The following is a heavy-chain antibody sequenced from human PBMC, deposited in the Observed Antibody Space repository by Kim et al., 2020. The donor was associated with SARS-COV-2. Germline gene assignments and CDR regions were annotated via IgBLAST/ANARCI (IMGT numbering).Heavy chain of an antibody. V-gene: IGHV4-4*07. J-gene: IGHJ4*02. CDR1: GGSISSYP. Sequence: SETLSLTCTVSGGSISSYPWSWIRQSAGKGLEWIGRVYTNGNTNYNPSLKSRVTMSVDTSNNKFSLRLSSVTAADTAIYYGARGAGGGTNVPFDYWGQG. D-gene: IGHD2-15*01. CDR2: VYTNGNT. CDR3: ARGAGGGTNVPFDY.